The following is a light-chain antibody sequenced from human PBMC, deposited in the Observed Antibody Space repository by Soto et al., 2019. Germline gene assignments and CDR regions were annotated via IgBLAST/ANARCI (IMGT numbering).Light chain of an antibody. Sequence: EIVMTQSPATLSVSPGERATLSCRASQSVSSNLAWYQQKPGQAPRLLIDGAATRATGIPARFSGSGSGTEFTLTISSLPSEDFAVYYCQQYNNWPPITFGQGTRLELK. CDR2: GAA. V-gene: IGKV3-15*01. CDR3: QQYNNWPPIT. CDR1: QSVSSN. J-gene: IGKJ5*01.